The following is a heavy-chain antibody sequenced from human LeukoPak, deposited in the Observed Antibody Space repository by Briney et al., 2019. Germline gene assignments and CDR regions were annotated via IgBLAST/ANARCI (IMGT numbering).Heavy chain of an antibody. CDR3: ARISRYSSSSN. CDR1: GGSISSSNW. V-gene: IGHV4-4*02. Sequence: SGTLSLTCAVSGGSISSSNWWSWVRQPPGKGLEWIGEIYHSGSTNYNPSLESRVTISVGKSKNQFSLKLSSVTAADTAVYYCARISRYSSSSNWGQGTLVTVSS. J-gene: IGHJ4*02. D-gene: IGHD6-13*01. CDR2: IYHSGST.